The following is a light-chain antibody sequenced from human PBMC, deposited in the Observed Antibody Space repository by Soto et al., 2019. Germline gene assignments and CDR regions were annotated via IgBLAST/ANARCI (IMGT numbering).Light chain of an antibody. CDR1: QSVSSY. CDR2: DAS. J-gene: IGKJ1*01. Sequence: EIVLTQSPATLSLSPGERATLSCRASQSVSSYLAWYQQKPGQAPRLLIYDASNRATGIPARFSGSGSGTDFTLHLSSLEAEDFSVYYCQQRSNWPPTWTFGQGTKVEIK. CDR3: QQRSNWPPTWT. V-gene: IGKV3-11*01.